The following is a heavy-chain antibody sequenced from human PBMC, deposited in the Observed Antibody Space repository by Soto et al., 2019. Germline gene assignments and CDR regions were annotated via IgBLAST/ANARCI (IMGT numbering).Heavy chain of an antibody. CDR3: AIGVDEYGDYVFFAY. CDR2: IIPILGIA. CDR1: GGTFSSYT. Sequence: QVQLVQSGAEVKKPGSSVKVSCKASGGTFSSYTISWVRQAPGQGLAWMGRIIPILGIANYAQKFQGRVTITADQSTSTAYMELSSLRPEDTAVYYCAIGVDEYGDYVFFAYWGQGTLVTVSS. D-gene: IGHD4-17*01. J-gene: IGHJ4*02. V-gene: IGHV1-69*02.